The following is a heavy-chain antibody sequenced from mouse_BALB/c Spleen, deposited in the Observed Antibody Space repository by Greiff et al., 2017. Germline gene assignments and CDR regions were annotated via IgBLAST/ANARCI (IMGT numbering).Heavy chain of an antibody. V-gene: IGHV3-6*02. CDR2: ISYDGSN. J-gene: IGHJ4*01. Sequence: EVQLQQSGPGLVKPSQSLSLTCSVTGYSITSGYYWNWIRQFPGNELEWMGYISYDGSNNYNPSLKNRISITRDTSKNQFFLKLNSVTTEDTATYYCARDAYYGNFYAMDYWGQGTSVTVSS. CDR3: ARDAYYGNFYAMDY. CDR1: GYSITSGYY. D-gene: IGHD2-10*01.